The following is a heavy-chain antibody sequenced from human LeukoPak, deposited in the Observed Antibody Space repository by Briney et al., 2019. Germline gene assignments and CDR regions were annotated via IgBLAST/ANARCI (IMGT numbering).Heavy chain of an antibody. J-gene: IGHJ3*02. Sequence: GASVKVSCKASGGTFSSYAISWVRQAPGQGLEWMGWIIPIFGTANYAQKFQGRVTITADESTSTAYMELSSLRSEDTAVYYCARDRADTAMPFLGGRAFDIWGQGTMVTVSS. D-gene: IGHD5-18*01. CDR2: IIPIFGTA. V-gene: IGHV1-69*01. CDR3: ARDRADTAMPFLGGRAFDI. CDR1: GGTFSSYA.